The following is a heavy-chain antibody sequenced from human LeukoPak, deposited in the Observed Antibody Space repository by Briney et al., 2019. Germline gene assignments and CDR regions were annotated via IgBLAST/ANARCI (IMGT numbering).Heavy chain of an antibody. V-gene: IGHV3-30*03. CDR3: ARGAGYSSGFLYYYYYGMDV. J-gene: IGHJ6*02. CDR1: GFTFSSSG. Sequence: PGGSLRLSCAASGFTFSSSGIHWVRQAPGKGLEWVAVISFDGSNKYYADFVKGRFTISRDNSKNTLYLQMNSLRAEDTAVYYCARGAGYSSGFLYYYYYGMDVWGQGTTVTVSS. CDR2: ISFDGSNK. D-gene: IGHD6-19*01.